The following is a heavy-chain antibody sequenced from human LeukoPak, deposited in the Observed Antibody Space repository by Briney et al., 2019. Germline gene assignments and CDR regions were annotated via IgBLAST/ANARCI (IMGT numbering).Heavy chain of an antibody. V-gene: IGHV4-4*07. Sequence: PSETLSLTCTVSGGXISSYYCSWIRQPAGKGLEWIGRIYTSGSTNYNPSLKSRVTMSVDTSKNQFSLKLSSVAAADTAVYYCARELGGRFCTNGVCLGYGMDVWGQGTTVTVSS. D-gene: IGHD2-8*01. CDR2: IYTSGST. CDR3: ARELGGRFCTNGVCLGYGMDV. J-gene: IGHJ6*02. CDR1: GGXISSYY.